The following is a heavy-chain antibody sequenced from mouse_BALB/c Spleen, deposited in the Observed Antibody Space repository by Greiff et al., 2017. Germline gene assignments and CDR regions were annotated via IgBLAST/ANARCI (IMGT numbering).Heavy chain of an antibody. CDR2: VNPNNGGT. J-gene: IGHJ4*01. CDR3: ARLTTVVAANPMDY. D-gene: IGHD1-1*01. V-gene: IGHV1-26*01. Sequence: VQLQQSGAELVRPGASVKISCKASGYSFTGYYMHWVKQSHGKSLEWIGRVNPNNGGTSYNQKFKGKAILTVDKSSSTAYMELRSLTSEDSAVYYCARLTTVVAANPMDYWGQGTSVTVSS. CDR1: GYSFTGYY.